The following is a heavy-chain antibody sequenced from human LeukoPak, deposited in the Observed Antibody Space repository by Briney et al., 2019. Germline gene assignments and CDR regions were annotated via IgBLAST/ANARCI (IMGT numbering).Heavy chain of an antibody. Sequence: GGSLRLSCAASGFNFASHWMHWVRQTPGRGLVWVSRVNSGGSGTSYADSVEGRFTISRDNAKNTLHLQMNSLRAEDTAVYYCAASLGPLTEYWGQGTLVTVSS. CDR3: AASLGPLTEY. CDR2: VNSGGSGT. J-gene: IGHJ4*02. CDR1: GFNFASHW. V-gene: IGHV3-74*01. D-gene: IGHD7-27*01.